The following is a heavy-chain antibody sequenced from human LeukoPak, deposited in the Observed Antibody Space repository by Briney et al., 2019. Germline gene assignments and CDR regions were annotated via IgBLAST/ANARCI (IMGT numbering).Heavy chain of an antibody. D-gene: IGHD3-22*01. CDR2: IYRTGST. CDR3: ANSWYYYDSSGLPKADAFDR. V-gene: IGHV4-38-2*02. Sequence: SETLPLTCTVSGGSISSGVYCGWVRQPPGKGLEWIATIYRTGSTYYNPPLESRVTISVDTSKNQFSLKLNSVTAADTAVYYCANSWYYYDSSGLPKADAFDRWGQGALVTVSS. J-gene: IGHJ3*01. CDR1: GGSISSGVY.